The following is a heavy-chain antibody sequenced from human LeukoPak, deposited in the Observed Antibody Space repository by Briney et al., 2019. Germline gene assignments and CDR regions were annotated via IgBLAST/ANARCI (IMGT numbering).Heavy chain of an antibody. Sequence: SETLSLTCAVSGYSISSGYYWGCSRQPPGKGLEWIGSIYHSGSTYYNPSLKSRVTISEDTSKNQFSLKLSSVTAADTAVYYCARHVLRGNSFHYFDCLGQGTLVTVSS. CDR3: ARHVLRGNSFHYFDC. D-gene: IGHD4-23*01. CDR2: IYHSGST. CDR1: GYSISSGYY. J-gene: IGHJ4*02. V-gene: IGHV4-38-2*01.